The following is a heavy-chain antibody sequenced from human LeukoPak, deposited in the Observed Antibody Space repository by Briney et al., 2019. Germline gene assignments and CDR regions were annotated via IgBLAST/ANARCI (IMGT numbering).Heavy chain of an antibody. CDR1: GFTFSDYY. D-gene: IGHD6-6*01. V-gene: IGHV3-11*06. J-gene: IGHJ4*02. Sequence: GGSLRLSCAASGFTFSDYYMSWVRQAPGKGLEWVSYISSTSSYSNYADSVKGRFTISRDNAKNSLYLQMNSLRAEDTAVYYCASPLYTSSSGVGYWGPGTLGTVSS. CDR3: ASPLYTSSSGVGY. CDR2: ISSTSSYS.